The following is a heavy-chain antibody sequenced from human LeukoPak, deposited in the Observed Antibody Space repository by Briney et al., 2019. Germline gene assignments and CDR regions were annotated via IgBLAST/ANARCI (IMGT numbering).Heavy chain of an antibody. CDR1: GFTFSSYA. D-gene: IGHD3-9*01. V-gene: IGHV3-23*01. CDR3: AKTGILTGYYES. Sequence: PGGSLRLSCAASGFTFSSYAMSWVRQAPGKGLEWVSATSGSGGSTYYADSVKGRFTISRDNSKNTLYLQMNSLRAEDTAVYYCAKTGILTGYYESWGQEPWSPSPQ. J-gene: IGHJ5*01. CDR2: TSGSGGST.